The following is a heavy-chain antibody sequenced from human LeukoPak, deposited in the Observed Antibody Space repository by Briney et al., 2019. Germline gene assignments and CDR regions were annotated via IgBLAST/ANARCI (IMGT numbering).Heavy chain of an antibody. D-gene: IGHD4-23*01. CDR3: AKDIYGGNSFAWNFDY. J-gene: IGHJ4*02. CDR1: GFTFDDYA. Sequence: GRSLRLSCAASGFTFDDYAMHWVRQAPGKGLEWFSGISWNSGSIMYADSVKGRFTISRDNAKNSLYLQMNSLRAEDMALYYCAKDIYGGNSFAWNFDYWGQGTLVTVSS. CDR2: ISWNSGSI. V-gene: IGHV3-9*03.